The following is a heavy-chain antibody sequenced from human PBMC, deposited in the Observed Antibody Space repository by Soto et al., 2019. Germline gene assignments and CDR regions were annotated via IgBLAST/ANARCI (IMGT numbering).Heavy chain of an antibody. Sequence: EVQLVESGGGLVQPGGSLRLSCAASGFTFGSYWMSWVRQAPGKGLEWLGTIKFDASEKKYVGSVKGRFTMSRDNAKNSLYLQMDSLRAEDTAVYYCARHSGYGSGTSVTHYVDCWGHGTLVTVSS. V-gene: IGHV3-7*01. J-gene: IGHJ4*01. D-gene: IGHD3-10*01. CDR2: IKFDASEK. CDR3: ARHSGYGSGTSVTHYVDC. CDR1: GFTFGSYW.